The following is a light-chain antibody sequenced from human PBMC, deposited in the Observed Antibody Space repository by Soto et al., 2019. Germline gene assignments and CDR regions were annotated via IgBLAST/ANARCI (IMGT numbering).Light chain of an antibody. Sequence: EIVLTQSPGTLSLSPGERATLSCRASQSVSSSYLAWYQQKPGQAPRLLIYGEYSRATGIPDRFSGSGSGTDFTLTISRLEPEYFAVYYCQQDGSSPTWTFGQGTKVEIK. V-gene: IGKV3-20*01. CDR3: QQDGSSPTWT. CDR2: GEY. J-gene: IGKJ1*01. CDR1: QSVSSSY.